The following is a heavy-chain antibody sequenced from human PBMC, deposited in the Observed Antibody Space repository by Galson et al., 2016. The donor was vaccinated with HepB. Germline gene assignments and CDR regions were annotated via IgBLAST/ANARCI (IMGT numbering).Heavy chain of an antibody. CDR1: GYSFTTYK. CDR3: ARDSKMWSSDY. J-gene: IGHJ4*02. V-gene: IGHV1-46*01. Sequence: SVKVSCKASGYSFTTYKIHWVRQAPGQGLDWMGTINPKEGNADYAQKFQGRVTMTRDTSTSTVYMELSSLSSEDTAVYYCARDSKMWSSDYWGQGSLVTVSS. D-gene: IGHD2-21*01. CDR2: INPKEGNA.